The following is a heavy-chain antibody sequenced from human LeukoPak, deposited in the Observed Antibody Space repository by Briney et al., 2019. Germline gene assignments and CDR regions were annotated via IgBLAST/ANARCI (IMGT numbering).Heavy chain of an antibody. D-gene: IGHD2-8*01. CDR1: GYIFTDYY. CDR3: ARDXTXXVXFDY. Sequence: SVKVSCKASGYIFTDYYLHWVRQAPGQGLEWMGRIIPILGIANYAQKFQGRVTITADKSTSTAYMELSSLRSEDTAVYYCARDXTXXVXFDYXGXGXLVTVS. CDR2: IIPILGIA. V-gene: IGHV1-69*04. J-gene: IGHJ4*02.